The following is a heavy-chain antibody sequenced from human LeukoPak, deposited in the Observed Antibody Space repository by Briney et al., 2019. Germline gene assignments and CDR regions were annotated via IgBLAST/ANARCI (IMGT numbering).Heavy chain of an antibody. CDR2: IYYSGST. J-gene: IGHJ4*02. CDR1: GGSISRSSYC. V-gene: IGHV4-39*01. Sequence: LGTLCLTRAVSGGSISRSSYCCGWVSQPPGGWMGWIGNIYYSGSTYYNPSLKIRVTISVDTSKNQFSLKLSSVTAADTAVYYCARCHDYGAYSTFDYWGQGTLVTVSS. D-gene: IGHD4-17*01. CDR3: ARCHDYGAYSTFDY.